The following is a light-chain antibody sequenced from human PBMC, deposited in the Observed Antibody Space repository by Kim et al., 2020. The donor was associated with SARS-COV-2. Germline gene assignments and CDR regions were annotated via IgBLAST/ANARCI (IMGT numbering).Light chain of an antibody. J-gene: IGKJ1*01. CDR2: KAS. CDR1: QSISSW. V-gene: IGKV1-5*03. CDR3: QQYNSYSWT. Sequence: ASVGVRVTITCRASQSISSWLAWYQQKPGKAPKLLIYKASSLEYGVPSRFSGSGSGTEFTLTISSLQPDDFATYYCQQYNSYSWTFGQGTKVDIK.